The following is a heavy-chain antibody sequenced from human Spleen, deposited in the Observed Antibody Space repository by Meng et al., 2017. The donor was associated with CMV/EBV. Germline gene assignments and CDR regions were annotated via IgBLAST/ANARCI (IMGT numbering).Heavy chain of an antibody. Sequence: KASGYAFSDYYMHWVRQAPGQGLEWMGWINPNSGDTNYAQKFQDRVTMTRDTSISTAHTELSRLRSDDTAVYYCAKDGAFCGGDCYFDWGQGTLVTV. J-gene: IGHJ4*02. CDR2: INPNSGDT. CDR3: AKDGAFCGGDCYFD. CDR1: GYAFSDYY. V-gene: IGHV1-2*02. D-gene: IGHD2-21*01.